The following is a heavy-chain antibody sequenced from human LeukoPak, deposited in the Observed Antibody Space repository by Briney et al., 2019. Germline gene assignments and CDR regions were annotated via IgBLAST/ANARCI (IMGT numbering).Heavy chain of an antibody. CDR2: IYWNDDK. J-gene: IGHJ4*02. D-gene: IGHD3-3*01. CDR1: GFSLSTSGVG. CDR3: AHSRPPYYDFWSGLGGYFDY. Sequence: SGPTLVKPTQTLMLTCTFSGFSLSTSGVGVGWIRQPPGKALEWLALIYWNDDKRYSPSLKSRLTITKDTSKNQVVLTMTNMDPVDTATYYCAHSRPPYYDFWSGLGGYFDYWGQGTLVTVSS. V-gene: IGHV2-5*01.